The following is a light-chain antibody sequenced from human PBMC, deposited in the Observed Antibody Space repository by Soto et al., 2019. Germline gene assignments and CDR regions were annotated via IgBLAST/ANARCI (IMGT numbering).Light chain of an antibody. Sequence: QSALTRPASVSGSPGQSMTISCTGTSSDVGGYNYVSWYQQHPGKAPKLMIYDVSNRPSGVSNRFSGSKSGNTASLTISGLQAEDEADYYCSSYTSSSAVVFGGGTKVTVL. V-gene: IGLV2-14*01. CDR1: SSDVGGYNY. CDR2: DVS. CDR3: SSYTSSSAVV. J-gene: IGLJ2*01.